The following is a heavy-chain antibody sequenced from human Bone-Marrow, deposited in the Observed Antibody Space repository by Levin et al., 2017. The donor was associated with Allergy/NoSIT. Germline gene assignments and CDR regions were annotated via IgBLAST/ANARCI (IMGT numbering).Heavy chain of an antibody. D-gene: IGHD6-13*01. CDR2: INPNSGGT. Sequence: GESLKISCKASGYTFTGYYMHWVRQAPGQGLEWMGWINPNSGGTNYAQKFQGRVTMTRDTSISTAYMELSRLRSDDTAVYYCAREYSSSWYFFGSPKTFDYWGQGTLVTVSS. V-gene: IGHV1-2*02. J-gene: IGHJ4*02. CDR3: AREYSSSWYFFGSPKTFDY. CDR1: GYTFTGYY.